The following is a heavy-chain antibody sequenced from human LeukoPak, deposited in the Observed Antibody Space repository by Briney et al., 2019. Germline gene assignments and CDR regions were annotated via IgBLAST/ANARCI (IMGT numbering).Heavy chain of an antibody. CDR3: ARALGSGSYYQAY. V-gene: IGHV1-2*02. D-gene: IGHD3-10*01. J-gene: IGHJ4*02. CDR2: INLNSGAT. CDR1: GFTFTDYY. Sequence: ASVKVSCKASGFTFTDYYMHWVRQAPGQGLEWMGWINLNSGATGSAQKFQGSVTMTRDTSISTAYMELSRLRSDGTAVFYCARALGSGSYYQAYWGQGTLVTVSS.